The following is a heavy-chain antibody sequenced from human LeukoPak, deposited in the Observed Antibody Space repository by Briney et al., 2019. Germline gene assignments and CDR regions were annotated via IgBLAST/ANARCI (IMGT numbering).Heavy chain of an antibody. Sequence: ASVKVSCRASGYTFTNYDINWVRQATGQGLEWMGYMKPNSGNTGYAQKFQGRVTMTRDTSISTAYMELSSLTSEDTAVYYCATELRWKDHWGQGTLVTVSS. J-gene: IGHJ4*02. CDR2: MKPNSGNT. D-gene: IGHD4-23*01. CDR3: ATELRWKDH. V-gene: IGHV1-8*01. CDR1: GYTFTNYD.